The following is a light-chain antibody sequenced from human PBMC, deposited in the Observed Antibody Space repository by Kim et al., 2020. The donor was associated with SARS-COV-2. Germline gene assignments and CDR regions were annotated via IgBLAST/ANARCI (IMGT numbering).Light chain of an antibody. Sequence: EIVLTQSPDTLSLSPGERATLSCRASQSVGSSYLAWYQQKPGQAPRLLIYGASSRATGIPDRFSGSGSGADFTLTISRLEPEDFAVYYCQQYGTSPPYTFGQGTKLEI. CDR3: QQYGTSPPYT. CDR1: QSVGSSY. CDR2: GAS. J-gene: IGKJ2*01. V-gene: IGKV3-20*01.